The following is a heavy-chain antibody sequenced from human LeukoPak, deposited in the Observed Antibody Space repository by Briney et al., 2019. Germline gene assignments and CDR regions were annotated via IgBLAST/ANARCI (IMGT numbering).Heavy chain of an antibody. CDR2: INEDGSNK. CDR3: TRVIVAVPGYFDYFDF. Sequence: GGSLRLSCTAPGFSFSNHYMRWIRQAPGKGLEWVANINEDGSNKWHLGSVKGRFTVSRDNARSSLYLQMNSLRVEDTAVYYCTRVIVAVPGYFDYFDFWGQGVLVTVSS. J-gene: IGHJ4*02. CDR1: GFSFSNHY. D-gene: IGHD6-19*01. V-gene: IGHV3-7*01.